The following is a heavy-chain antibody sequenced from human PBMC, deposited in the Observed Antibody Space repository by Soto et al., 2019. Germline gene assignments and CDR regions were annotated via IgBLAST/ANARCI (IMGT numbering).Heavy chain of an antibody. Sequence: QVQLVESGGGVVQPGRSLRLSCAASGFSFTTYGMHWVRQAPGEGLEWVAVIWYDGSNKYYADSVKGRFTISRDTSKNPLYRQMNSLRAEDTVVYYGAKDRGGGAVVPDYWGQGTLVTVSS. CDR1: GFSFTTYG. J-gene: IGHJ4*02. CDR3: AKDRGGGAVVPDY. D-gene: IGHD2-21*01. CDR2: IWYDGSNK. V-gene: IGHV3-33*06.